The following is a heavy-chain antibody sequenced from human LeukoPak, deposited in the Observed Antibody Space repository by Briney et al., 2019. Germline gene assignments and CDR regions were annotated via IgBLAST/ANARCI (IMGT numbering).Heavy chain of an antibody. Sequence: GGSLRLSCAASGFTFSSYAMNWVRQAPGKGLEWVSTISGSGGSTYYADSVKGRITISRDNSKNTLYLQMNSLRAGDTAVYYCTRGSYYYGSGWGQGTLVTVSS. CDR1: GFTFSSYA. CDR2: ISGSGGST. D-gene: IGHD3-10*01. CDR3: TRGSYYYGSG. J-gene: IGHJ4*02. V-gene: IGHV3-23*01.